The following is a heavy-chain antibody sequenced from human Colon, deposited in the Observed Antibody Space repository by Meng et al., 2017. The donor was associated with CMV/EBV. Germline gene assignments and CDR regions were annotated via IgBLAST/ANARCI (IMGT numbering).Heavy chain of an antibody. D-gene: IGHD6-25*01. CDR1: GFTFSNYH. Sequence: GESLKISCGASGFTFSNYHMNWVRQVPGKGLEWVSLIHGDGRVHINADSAKGRFTISRDNSKNSSYLQMSGLRADDTAVYYCAKDQRQRVYYNGMDVWGQGTTVTVSS. V-gene: IGHV3-74*01. J-gene: IGHJ6*02. CDR2: IHGDGRVH. CDR3: AKDQRQRVYYNGMDV.